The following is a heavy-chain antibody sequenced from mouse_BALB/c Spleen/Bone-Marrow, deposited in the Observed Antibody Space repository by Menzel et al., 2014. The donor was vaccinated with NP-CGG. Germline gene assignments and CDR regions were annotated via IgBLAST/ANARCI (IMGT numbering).Heavy chain of an antibody. CDR1: GYSFTSYW. V-gene: IGHV1S126*01. Sequence: VQLVESGPQVVRPGASVKISCKASGYSFTSYWMHWVKQRPGQGLEWIGMIDPSDSETRLNQKFKDKATLTADKSSSTAYMQLGSPTSEDSAVYYCARVGLRLPYYFDYWGQGTTLTVSS. D-gene: IGHD1-2*01. CDR3: ARVGLRLPYYFDY. J-gene: IGHJ2*01. CDR2: IDPSDSET.